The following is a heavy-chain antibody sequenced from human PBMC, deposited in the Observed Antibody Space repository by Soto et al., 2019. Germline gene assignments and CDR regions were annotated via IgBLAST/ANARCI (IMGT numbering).Heavy chain of an antibody. CDR3: ARSRPQGGMDV. CDR2: INPSGDTT. D-gene: IGHD2-2*01. J-gene: IGHJ6*02. V-gene: IGHV1-46*01. Sequence: ASVKVSCKASGYTFATDYMHWVRQAPGQGLEWMGIINPSGDTTGYAQKFQGRVTMTRDTSTRTVYMEVSSLRTEDTAVYYCARSRPQGGMDVWGQGTTVTAP. CDR1: GYTFATDY.